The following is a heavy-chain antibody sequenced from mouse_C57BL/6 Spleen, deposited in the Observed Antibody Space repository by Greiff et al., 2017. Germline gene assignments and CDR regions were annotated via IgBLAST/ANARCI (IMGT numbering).Heavy chain of an antibody. CDR2: INPNNGGT. J-gene: IGHJ3*01. Sequence: VQLQQSGPELVKPGASVKISCKASGYTFTDYYMNWVKQSHGKSLEWIGDINPNNGGTSYNQKFKGKATLTVDKSSSTAYMELRSLTSEDSAVXYCARSQANWDDAWFAYWGQGTLVTVSA. V-gene: IGHV1-26*01. CDR3: ARSQANWDDAWFAY. CDR1: GYTFTDYY. D-gene: IGHD4-1*01.